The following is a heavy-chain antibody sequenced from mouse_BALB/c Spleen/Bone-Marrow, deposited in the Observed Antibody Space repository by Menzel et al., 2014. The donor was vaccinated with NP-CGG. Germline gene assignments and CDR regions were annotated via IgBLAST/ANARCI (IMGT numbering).Heavy chain of an antibody. CDR3: ARRGGEKDYFDY. J-gene: IGHJ2*01. CDR1: GFTFSSYG. V-gene: IGHV5-6*01. CDR2: ITSGGRYT. Sequence: EVQGVESGEDLVKSGGSLKLSCAASGFTFSSYGMSWVRQTPDKRLEWVATITSGGRYTYYPDSVKGRFTISRDNAKNPLYLQMSSLKSEDTAMYYCARRGGEKDYFDYWGQGTTLTVSS.